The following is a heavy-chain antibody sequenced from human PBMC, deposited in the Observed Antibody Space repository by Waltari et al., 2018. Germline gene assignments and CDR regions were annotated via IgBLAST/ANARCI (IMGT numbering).Heavy chain of an antibody. V-gene: IGHV4-39*01. CDR1: GGSITNTKHY. CDR3: ATYIGASVGTAAFDV. J-gene: IGHJ3*01. CDR2: MSYLGAT. Sequence: QLQLQESGPGLVKPSETLSLTCRVSGGSITNTKHYWGWIRQPPGPGLEWIGTMSYLGATYSSPSLKSRVTISRDTSTNQLSLKLGSVTAADTAMYYCATYIGASVGTAAFDVWGQGTMVTVSS. D-gene: IGHD5-12*01.